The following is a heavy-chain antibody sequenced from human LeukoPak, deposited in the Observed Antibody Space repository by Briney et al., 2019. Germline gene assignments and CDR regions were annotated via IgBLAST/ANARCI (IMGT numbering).Heavy chain of an antibody. CDR3: ARHRYTSSSSYFDF. D-gene: IGHD6-6*01. Sequence: GRSLRLSCAASGFTFSSYGMHWVRQAPGKGLEWVAVIWYDGSNKYYADSVKGRFTISRDNSKNTPYLQMNSLRAEDTAVYYCARHRYTSSSSYFDFWGQGTLVTVSS. V-gene: IGHV3-33*01. CDR2: IWYDGSNK. J-gene: IGHJ4*02. CDR1: GFTFSSYG.